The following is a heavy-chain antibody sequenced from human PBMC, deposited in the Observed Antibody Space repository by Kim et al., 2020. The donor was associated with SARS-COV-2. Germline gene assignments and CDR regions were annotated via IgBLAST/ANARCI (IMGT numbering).Heavy chain of an antibody. D-gene: IGHD6-19*01. Sequence: SMKGRFTISRENAKNSLYLQMNSLRAGDTAVYYCAREIADINSSGWHFDLWGRGTLVTVSS. V-gene: IGHV3-13*01. CDR3: AREIADINSSGWHFDL. J-gene: IGHJ2*01.